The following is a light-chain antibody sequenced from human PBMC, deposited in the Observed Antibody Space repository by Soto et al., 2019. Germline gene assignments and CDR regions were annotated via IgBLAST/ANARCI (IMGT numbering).Light chain of an antibody. CDR3: QQYDNLLRFT. CDR1: QDISNY. CDR2: DAS. Sequence: DIQMTQSPSSLSASVGDRVTITCQASQDISNYLNWYQQKPGKAPKLLIYDASNLETGVPSRFSGSGSGTDFTFSISSLQTEDIATYYCQQYDNLLRFTFGPGTKVDIK. V-gene: IGKV1-33*01. J-gene: IGKJ3*01.